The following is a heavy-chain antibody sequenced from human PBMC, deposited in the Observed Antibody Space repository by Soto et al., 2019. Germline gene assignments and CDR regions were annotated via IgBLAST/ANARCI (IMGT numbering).Heavy chain of an antibody. CDR1: GFTFSSYA. J-gene: IGHJ4*02. CDR2: ISYDGSNK. Sequence: PGGSLRLSCAASGFTFSSYAMHWVRQAPGKGLEWVAVISYDGSNKYYADSVKGRFTISRDNSKNTLYLQMNSLRAEDTAVYYCARDGYGQQQLVLGLFGDYWGQGTLVTVSS. CDR3: ARDGYGQQQLVLGLFGDY. V-gene: IGHV3-30-3*01. D-gene: IGHD6-13*01.